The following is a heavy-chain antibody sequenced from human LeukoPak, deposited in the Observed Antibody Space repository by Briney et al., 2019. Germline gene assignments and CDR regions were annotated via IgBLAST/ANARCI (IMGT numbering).Heavy chain of an antibody. D-gene: IGHD6-19*01. CDR1: GFSFSNYW. J-gene: IGHJ4*02. CDR3: ARGDGRSGWYFDY. CDR2: INVDGSTT. Sequence: HPGGSLRLSCEASGFSFSNYWMHWVRQAPGKGLVWVSRINVDGSTTRHAESVKGRFTISRDNAKNTLYLQMNSLRVEDTAVYYCARGDGRSGWYFDYWGQGTLVTVSS. V-gene: IGHV3-74*01.